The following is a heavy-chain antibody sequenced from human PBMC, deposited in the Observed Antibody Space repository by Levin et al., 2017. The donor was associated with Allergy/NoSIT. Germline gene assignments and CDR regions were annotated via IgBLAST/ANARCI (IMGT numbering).Heavy chain of an antibody. Sequence: GESLKISCAASGFTFSSYAMSWVRQAPGKGLEWVSAISGSGGSTYYADSVKGRFTISRDNSKNTLYLQMNSLRAEDTAVYYCAKDQRYSSGWTTWDYWGQGTLVTVSS. J-gene: IGHJ4*02. D-gene: IGHD6-19*01. CDR1: GFTFSSYA. CDR2: ISGSGGST. CDR3: AKDQRYSSGWTTWDY. V-gene: IGHV3-23*01.